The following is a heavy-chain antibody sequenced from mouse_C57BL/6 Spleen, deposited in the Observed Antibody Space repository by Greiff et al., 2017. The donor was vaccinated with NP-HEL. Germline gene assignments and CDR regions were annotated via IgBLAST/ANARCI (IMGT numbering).Heavy chain of an antibody. D-gene: IGHD2-4*01. CDR2: IRNKANGYTT. CDR3: ASDIPSVVYYDYDAYAMDY. V-gene: IGHV7-3*01. J-gene: IGHJ4*01. Sequence: EVQGVESGGGLVQPGGSLSLSCAASGFTFTDYYMSWVRQPPGKALEWLGFIRNKANGYTTAYSASVKGRFTISRANSQSILYLQMNSLIAEDSATYYCASDIPSVVYYDYDAYAMDYWGQGTSVTVSS. CDR1: GFTFTDYY.